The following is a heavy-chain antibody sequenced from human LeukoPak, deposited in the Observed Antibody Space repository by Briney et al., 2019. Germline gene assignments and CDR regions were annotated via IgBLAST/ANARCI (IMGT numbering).Heavy chain of an antibody. CDR1: GFTFSDYY. J-gene: IGHJ4*02. Sequence: GGSLRLSCAASGFTFSDYYMSWIRQAPGKGLEWVSYISSSGSTIYYADSVKGRFTISRDNAKNSLYLQMNSLRADDTAVYYCAKGLEYSSSSVDYWGQGTLVTVSS. D-gene: IGHD6-6*01. CDR3: AKGLEYSSSSVDY. CDR2: ISSSGSTI. V-gene: IGHV3-11*01.